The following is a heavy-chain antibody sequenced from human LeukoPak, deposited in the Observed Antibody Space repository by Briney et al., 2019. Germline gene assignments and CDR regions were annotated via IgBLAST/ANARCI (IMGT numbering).Heavy chain of an antibody. CDR2: INHSGST. V-gene: IGHV4-34*01. J-gene: IGHJ5*02. CDR1: GGSFSGYY. CDR3: ARGGHFDP. Sequence: KSSETLSLTCAVYGGSFSGYYWSWIRQPPGKGLEWIGEINHSGSTNYNPSLKSRVTISVDTSKNQFSLKLSSVTAADTAVYYCARGGHFDPWGQGTLVTVSS.